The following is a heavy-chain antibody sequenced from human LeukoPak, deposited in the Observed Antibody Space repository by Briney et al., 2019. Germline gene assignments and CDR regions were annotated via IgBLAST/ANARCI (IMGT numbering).Heavy chain of an antibody. CDR3: ARLTGLAAAGRVDY. CDR2: IYYSGST. CDR1: GGSMSSYS. V-gene: IGHV4-59*08. J-gene: IGHJ4*02. Sequence: SETLSLTCTVSGGSMSSYSWSWIRQPPGKGLEWIGYIYYSGSTNYNPSLKSRVTISVDTSKNQFSLRLSSVTAADTAVYYCARLTGLAAAGRVDYWGQGTLVTVSS. D-gene: IGHD6-13*01.